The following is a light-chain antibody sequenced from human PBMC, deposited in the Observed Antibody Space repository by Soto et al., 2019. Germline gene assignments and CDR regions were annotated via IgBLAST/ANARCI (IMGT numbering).Light chain of an antibody. J-gene: IGLJ2*01. V-gene: IGLV2-14*01. CDR1: SSDVGAYTY. Sequence: QSVLTQPASVSGSPGQSITISCTGTSSDVGAYTYVSWYQQHPGKAPKLMIFEVSDRPSGVSNRFSGSKSGNTASLTISGRQAEDEADYYCSSYTTSNTLVFGGGTKLTVL. CDR2: EVS. CDR3: SSYTTSNTLV.